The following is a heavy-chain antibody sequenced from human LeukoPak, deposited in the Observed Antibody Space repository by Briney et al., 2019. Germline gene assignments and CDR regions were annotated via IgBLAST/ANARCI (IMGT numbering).Heavy chain of an antibody. Sequence: GGSLRLSCAASGFTFSNYAMSWVRQAPGKALDLVSAITSGGGTTYYAGSVKGRFTISRDNSKNTLYLQMNSLRAEDTAVYYCARDPPRAAWVFDYWGQGTLVSVSS. CDR2: ITSGGGTT. CDR1: GFTFSNYA. V-gene: IGHV3-23*01. D-gene: IGHD6-25*01. J-gene: IGHJ4*02. CDR3: ARDPPRAAWVFDY.